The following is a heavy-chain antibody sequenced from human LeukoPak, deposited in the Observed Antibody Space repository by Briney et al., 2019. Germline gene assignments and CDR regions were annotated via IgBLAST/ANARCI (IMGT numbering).Heavy chain of an antibody. J-gene: IGHJ6*02. D-gene: IGHD2-2*01. CDR1: GFTFSSYS. Sequence: GGSLRLSCAASGFTFSSYSMNWVRQAPGKGLEWVSYISSSSSYIYYADSVKGRFTISRDNAKNSLYLQMNSLRAEDTAVYYCARDIVVVPAATVPTWGMDVWGQGTTVTVSS. CDR3: ARDIVVVPAATVPTWGMDV. CDR2: ISSSSSYI. V-gene: IGHV3-21*01.